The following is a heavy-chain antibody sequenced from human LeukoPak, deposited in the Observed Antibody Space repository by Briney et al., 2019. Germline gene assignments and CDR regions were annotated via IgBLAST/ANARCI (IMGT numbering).Heavy chain of an antibody. CDR2: ISYDANNR. Sequence: GGSLRLSCAASGFTFSSYWMHWVRQAPGKGLEWVAIISYDANNRHYADSVKGRFTISRDNSKKTLSLQMNSLRPEDSAVYYCAREGSGSYYGAVREYYYYYMDVWGKGTTVTVSS. CDR3: AREGSGSYYGAVREYYYYYMDV. CDR1: GFTFSSYW. J-gene: IGHJ6*03. V-gene: IGHV3-30*03. D-gene: IGHD1-26*01.